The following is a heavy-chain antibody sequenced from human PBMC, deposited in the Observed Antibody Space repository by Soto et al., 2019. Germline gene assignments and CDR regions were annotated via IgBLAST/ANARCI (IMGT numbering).Heavy chain of an antibody. CDR3: AREVAAPYYYYGMDV. V-gene: IGHV3-33*01. CDR2: IWYEGSNK. Sequence: QVQLVESGGGVVQPGRSLRLSCAASGFTFSSYGMHWVRQAPGKGLEWVAVIWYEGSNKYYADSVKGRFTISRDNSKNTLYMQMTSLRAEDTAVYYVAREVAAPYYYYGMDVWGQGTTVTVSS. J-gene: IGHJ6*02. D-gene: IGHD6-6*01. CDR1: GFTFSSYG.